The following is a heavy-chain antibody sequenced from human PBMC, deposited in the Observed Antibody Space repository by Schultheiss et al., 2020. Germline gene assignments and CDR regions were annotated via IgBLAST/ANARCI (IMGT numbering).Heavy chain of an antibody. Sequence: GGSLRLSCAASGFTFSDYYMSWIRQAPGKGLEWVSYISSSGSTIYYADSVKGRFTISRDNAKNSLYLQMNSLRAEDTAVYYCASDYYYGSGSYYYYYYGMGVWGQGTTVTVSS. D-gene: IGHD3-10*01. CDR3: ASDYYYGSGSYYYYYYGMGV. CDR1: GFTFSDYY. J-gene: IGHJ6*02. CDR2: ISSSGSTI. V-gene: IGHV3-11*04.